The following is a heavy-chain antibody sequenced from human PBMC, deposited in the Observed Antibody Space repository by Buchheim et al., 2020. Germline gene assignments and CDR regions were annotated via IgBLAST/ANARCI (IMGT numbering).Heavy chain of an antibody. CDR3: TRDIRSRYFDY. CDR1: GFTFSTYG. J-gene: IGHJ4*02. Sequence: QVQMVESGGGVVQPGGSLRLSCATSGFTFSTYGMLWVRQAPGKGLEWVAVIWYDGSKTYYADSVEGRFTISRDNSKNKVSLQMNSLRAEDTAVYYCTRDIRSRYFDYWGQGT. V-gene: IGHV3-33*01. D-gene: IGHD1-14*01. CDR2: IWYDGSKT.